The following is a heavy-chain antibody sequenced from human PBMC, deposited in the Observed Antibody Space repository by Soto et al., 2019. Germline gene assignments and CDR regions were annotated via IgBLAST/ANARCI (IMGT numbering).Heavy chain of an antibody. CDR3: AREPYYYDSSGYYPFDY. Sequence: ASEKVSCKASGYTFTSYGISWVRQAPGQGLEWMGWISAYNGNTNYAQKLQGRVTMTTDTSTSTAYMELRSLRSDDTAVYYCAREPYYYDSSGYYPFDYWGQGTLVTVSS. J-gene: IGHJ4*02. D-gene: IGHD3-22*01. CDR2: ISAYNGNT. V-gene: IGHV1-18*01. CDR1: GYTFTSYG.